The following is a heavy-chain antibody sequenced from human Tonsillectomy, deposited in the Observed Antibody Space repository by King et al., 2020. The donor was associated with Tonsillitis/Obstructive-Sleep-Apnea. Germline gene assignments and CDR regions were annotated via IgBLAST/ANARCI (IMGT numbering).Heavy chain of an antibody. D-gene: IGHD3-9*01. J-gene: IGHJ4*02. Sequence: VQLVESGGGVVQPGRSLRLSCVGSGFTSNKFVMHWVRQAPGKGLEWVAVISYDGGKKSYADSVKGRFTVSRDNSKNTLYLQMNSLRAEDTAVYFCARDSARYDILTGYYWNYFDYWGQGTLVTVSS. V-gene: IGHV3-30*04. CDR3: ARDSARYDILTGYYWNYFDY. CDR1: GFTSNKFV. CDR2: ISYDGGKK.